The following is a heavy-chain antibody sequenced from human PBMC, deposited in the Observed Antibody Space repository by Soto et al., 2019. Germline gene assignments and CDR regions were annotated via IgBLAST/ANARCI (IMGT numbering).Heavy chain of an antibody. CDR3: ARETGRDSRNFDY. D-gene: IGHD3-10*01. CDR1: GFTLPGYS. CDR2: ISSSSDTI. Sequence: GGSLRLSCAPSGFTLPGYSMNWVRQAPGKGLEWVSYISSSSDTIYYADSVKGRFTISRDNAKNLLYLQMKSLRADDTAVYYCARETGRDSRNFDYWGRGTLVTVSS. J-gene: IGHJ4*02. V-gene: IGHV3-48*01.